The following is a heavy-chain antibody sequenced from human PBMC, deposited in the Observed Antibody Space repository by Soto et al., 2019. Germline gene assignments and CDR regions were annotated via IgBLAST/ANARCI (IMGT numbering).Heavy chain of an antibody. CDR1: GGSISSGGYY. CDR3: ARDVRVGATTDYYYYGMDV. V-gene: IGHV4-31*03. D-gene: IGHD1-26*01. Sequence: QVQLQESGPGLVKPSQTLSLTCTVSGGSISSGGYYWSWIRQHPGKGLEWIGYIYYSGSTYYNPSHKRRVTISVDTSKNQFSLKLSSVTAADTAVYYCARDVRVGATTDYYYYGMDVWGQGTTVTVSS. CDR2: IYYSGST. J-gene: IGHJ6*02.